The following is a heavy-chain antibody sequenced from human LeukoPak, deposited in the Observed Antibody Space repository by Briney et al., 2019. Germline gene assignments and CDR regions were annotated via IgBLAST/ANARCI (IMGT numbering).Heavy chain of an antibody. CDR3: ARRAVAGPSFDY. CDR2: IIPILGIA. CDR1: GGTFSSYA. D-gene: IGHD6-19*01. V-gene: IGHV1-69*04. Sequence: ASVKVSCKASGGTFSSYAISWVRQASGQGLEWMGRIIPILGIANYAQKFQGRVTITADKSTSTAYMELSSLGSEDTAVYYCARRAVAGPSFDYWGQGTLVTVSS. J-gene: IGHJ4*02.